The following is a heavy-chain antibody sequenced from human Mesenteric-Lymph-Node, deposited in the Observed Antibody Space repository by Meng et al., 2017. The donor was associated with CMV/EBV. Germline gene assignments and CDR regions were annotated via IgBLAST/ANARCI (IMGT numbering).Heavy chain of an antibody. Sequence: GSLRLSCTVSGGSISIYYWSWIRQPPGKGLEWIGYIYYSGSTNYNPSLKSRVTISVDTSKNQFSLKLSSVTAADTAVYYCARGAMVRGVIDYWGQGTLVTVSS. CDR1: GGSISIYY. CDR2: IYYSGST. D-gene: IGHD3-10*01. V-gene: IGHV4-59*01. J-gene: IGHJ4*02. CDR3: ARGAMVRGVIDY.